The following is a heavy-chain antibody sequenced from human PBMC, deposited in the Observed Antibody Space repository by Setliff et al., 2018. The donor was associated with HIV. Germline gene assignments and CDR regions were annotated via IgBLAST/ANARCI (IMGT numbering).Heavy chain of an antibody. J-gene: IGHJ5*02. CDR2: INAGNGDT. CDR3: ARGVGSSWFEN. Sequence: ASVKVSCKTSGFIFTNYAVHWVRQAPGQGLEWMGWINAGNGDTRYSQKFQGSVTFTRDTSASTAYMELSSLISEDTAVYYCARGVGSSWFENWGQGTLVTVSS. CDR1: GFIFTNYA. V-gene: IGHV1-3*01. D-gene: IGHD6-13*01.